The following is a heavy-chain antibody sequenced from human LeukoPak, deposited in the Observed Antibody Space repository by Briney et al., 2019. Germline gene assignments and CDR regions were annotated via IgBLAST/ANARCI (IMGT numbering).Heavy chain of an antibody. V-gene: IGHV4-38-2*02. CDR3: ARTRNSGYDSGSFDY. CDR1: GYSISSGYY. D-gene: IGHD5-12*01. J-gene: IGHJ4*02. CDR2: IYHSGST. Sequence: SETLSLTCTVSGYSISSGYYWGWIRQPPGKGLEWIGSIYHSGSTYYNPSLKSRVTISVDTSKNQFSLKLSSVTAADTAVYYCARTRNSGYDSGSFDYWGQGTLVTVSS.